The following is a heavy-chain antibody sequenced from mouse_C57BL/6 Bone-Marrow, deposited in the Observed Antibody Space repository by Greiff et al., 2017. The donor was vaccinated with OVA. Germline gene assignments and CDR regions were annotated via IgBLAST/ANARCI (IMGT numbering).Heavy chain of an antibody. CDR1: GYTFTSYW. J-gene: IGHJ3*01. CDR3: ARGNWAD. Sequence: VKLQQPGTELVKPGASVKLSCKASGYTFTSYWMHWVKQRPGQGLEWIGNINPSNGGTNYNEKFKSKATLPVDKSSSPAYLHLSSLTTEESAVYDSARGNWADWGKGTLVTVAA. D-gene: IGHD4-1*01. V-gene: IGHV1-53*01. CDR2: INPSNGGT.